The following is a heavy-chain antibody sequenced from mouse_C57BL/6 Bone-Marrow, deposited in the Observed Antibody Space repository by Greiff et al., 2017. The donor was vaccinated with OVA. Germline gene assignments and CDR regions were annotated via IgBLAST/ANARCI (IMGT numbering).Heavy chain of an antibody. D-gene: IGHD4-1*01. V-gene: IGHV1-54*01. CDR2: INPGSGGT. J-gene: IGHJ1*03. Sequence: QVQLQQSGAELVRPGTSVKVSCKASGYAFTNYLIEWVKQRPGQGLEWIGVINPGSGGTNYNEKFKGKATLTADKSSSTAYMQLSSLTSEDSAVDVCARGDNWDEGYFDDWGTGTTVTVAS. CDR3: ARGDNWDEGYFDD. CDR1: GYAFTNYL.